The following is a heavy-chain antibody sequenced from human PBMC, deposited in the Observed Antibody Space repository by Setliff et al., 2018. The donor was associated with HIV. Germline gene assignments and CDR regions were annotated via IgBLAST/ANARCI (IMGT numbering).Heavy chain of an antibody. D-gene: IGHD3-3*01. CDR3: ARQEDNFWSGYPNWFDP. Sequence: SETLSLTCTVSGGSISSSTAYWGWLRQPPGKGLEWIGSIYLSGNTYYNPSLKSRVTISLDTSKNQFSLRLNSVTAADTAVYYCARQEDNFWSGYPNWFDPWGQGTLVTVSS. CDR2: IYLSGNT. V-gene: IGHV4-39*07. J-gene: IGHJ5*02. CDR1: GGSISSSTAY.